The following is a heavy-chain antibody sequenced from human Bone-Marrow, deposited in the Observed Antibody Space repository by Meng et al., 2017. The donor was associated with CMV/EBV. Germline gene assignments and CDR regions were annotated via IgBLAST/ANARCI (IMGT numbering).Heavy chain of an antibody. D-gene: IGHD1-26*01. V-gene: IGHV1-2*02. CDR2: INPNSGGT. Sequence: QGRRVQSGAEGKKPGASVKVSCKASGYTFTGYYMHWVRQAPGQGLEWMGWINPNSGGTNYAQKFQGRVTMTRDTSISTAYMELSRLRSDDTAVYYCARNPYSGSLLPDYWGQGTLVTVSS. CDR1: GYTFTGYY. J-gene: IGHJ4*02. CDR3: ARNPYSGSLLPDY.